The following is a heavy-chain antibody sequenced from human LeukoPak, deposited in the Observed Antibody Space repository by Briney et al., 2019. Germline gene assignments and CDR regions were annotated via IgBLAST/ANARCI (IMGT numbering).Heavy chain of an antibody. CDR2: ISAYNGNT. D-gene: IGHD1-26*01. CDR3: ASSGSYLGYFDY. CDR1: GYTFTSYG. Sequence: ASVKVSCKASGYTFTSYGISWVRQAPGQGLEWMGWISAYNGNTNYAQKPQGRVTMTTDTSTSTACMELRSLRSDGTAVYYCASSGSYLGYFDYWGQGTLVTVSS. J-gene: IGHJ4*02. V-gene: IGHV1-18*01.